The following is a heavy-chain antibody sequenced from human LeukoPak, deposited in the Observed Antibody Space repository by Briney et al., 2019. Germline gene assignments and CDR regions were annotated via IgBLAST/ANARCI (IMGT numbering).Heavy chain of an antibody. D-gene: IGHD2-2*01. V-gene: IGHV3-9*01. J-gene: IGHJ6*03. Sequence: GRSLRLSCAASGFTFDDYAMHWVRQAPGKGLEWVSGISWNSGSIGYADSVKGRFTISRDNAKNSLYLQMNSLRAEDTALYYCAKDLPAPLETMPMDVWGKETTVTVSS. CDR1: GFTFDDYA. CDR2: ISWNSGSI. CDR3: AKDLPAPLETMPMDV.